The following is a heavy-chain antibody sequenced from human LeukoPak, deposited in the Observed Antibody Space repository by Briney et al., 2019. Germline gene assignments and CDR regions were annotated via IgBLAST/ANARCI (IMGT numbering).Heavy chain of an antibody. D-gene: IGHD6-19*01. CDR3: ARERIETLAVAGPFDY. CDR1: GFTFSSYA. CDR2: VSYDGSNK. Sequence: PGRSLRLSCAASGFTFSSYAMHWVRQAPGKGLEWVAVVSYDGSNKYYADSVKGRFTISRDNSKNTLYLQMNSLRAEDTAVYYCARERIETLAVAGPFDYWGQGTLVTVSS. V-gene: IGHV3-30*04. J-gene: IGHJ4*02.